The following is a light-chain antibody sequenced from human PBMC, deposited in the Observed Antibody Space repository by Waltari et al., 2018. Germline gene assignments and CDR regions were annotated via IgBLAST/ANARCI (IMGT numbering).Light chain of an antibody. J-gene: IGLJ1*01. Sequence: QLVLTQSPSASASLGASVKLTCTLSSGHSTYAIAWHTQQPEKGPRYLMKLNSDGTYTKGDGIPDRFSGSSSGAERYLTISSLQSEDAADYYCQAWGTGIVFGTGTKVTVL. CDR1: SGHSTYA. V-gene: IGLV4-69*01. CDR3: QAWGTGIV. CDR2: LNSDGTY.